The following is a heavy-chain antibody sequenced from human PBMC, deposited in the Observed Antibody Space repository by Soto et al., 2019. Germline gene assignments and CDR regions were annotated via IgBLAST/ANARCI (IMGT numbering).Heavy chain of an antibody. CDR1: GFTFDDYA. V-gene: IGHV3-9*01. D-gene: IGHD6-19*01. CDR2: ISWNSGSI. CDR3: AKGMIIAVAGPATFDY. Sequence: GGSLRLSCAASGFTFDDYAMHWVRQAPGKGLEWVSGISWNSGSIGYADSVKGRFTISRDNAKNSLYLQMNSLRAEDTALYYCAKGMIIAVAGPATFDYWGQGTLVTVSS. J-gene: IGHJ4*02.